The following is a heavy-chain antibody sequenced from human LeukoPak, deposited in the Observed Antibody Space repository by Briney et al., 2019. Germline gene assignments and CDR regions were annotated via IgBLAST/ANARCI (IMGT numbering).Heavy chain of an antibody. CDR2: LNWNAAST. J-gene: IGHJ4*02. CDR1: GFTFSNYG. CDR3: ARGRGSGWRYLDY. V-gene: IGHV3-20*04. Sequence: GGSLRLSCAASGFTFSNYGMSWVRQVPGKGLEWVSGLNWNAASTDYADSVKDRCTISRDNAKNLLYLQINSLRVEDTAVYYCARGRGSGWRYLDYWGQGTLVIVSS. D-gene: IGHD6-19*01.